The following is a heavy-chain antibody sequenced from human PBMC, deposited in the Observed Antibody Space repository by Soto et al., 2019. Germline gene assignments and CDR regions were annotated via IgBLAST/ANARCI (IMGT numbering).Heavy chain of an antibody. Sequence: PSWTXSLTCCFFDDSTLIRYLFTCLRRPPGRGLEWIGEVNQSGTSNYNPSLKSRVSISIDNSKNHFSLTMTSVTAEETDVYYCERHKIGRLFLRQRLPVNLYYG. D-gene: IGHD2-21*01. CDR1: DDSTLIRYL. J-gene: IGHJ6*01. CDR2: VNQSGTS. CDR3: ERHKIGRLFLRQRLPVNLYYG. V-gene: IGHV4-4*02.